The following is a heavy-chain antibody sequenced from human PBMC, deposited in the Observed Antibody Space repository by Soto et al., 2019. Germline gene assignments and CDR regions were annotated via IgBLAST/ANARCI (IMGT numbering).Heavy chain of an antibody. CDR1: GFTFNNFA. D-gene: IGHD5-12*01. CDR2: VSSRSGSI. CDR3: AKEGYDLLGYMDV. V-gene: IGHV3-23*01. Sequence: EVHLLESGGGLVQPGGSLRLSCAASGFTFNNFAMSWVRQAPGKGLEWVSTVSSRSGSIYYAGSVKGRFTISRDNCKNTLYLQMNSLRAEDTASYYCAKEGYDLLGYMDVWGKGTTVNVSS. J-gene: IGHJ6*03.